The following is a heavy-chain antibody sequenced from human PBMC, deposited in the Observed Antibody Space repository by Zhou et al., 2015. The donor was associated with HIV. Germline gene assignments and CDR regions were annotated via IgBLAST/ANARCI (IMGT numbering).Heavy chain of an antibody. V-gene: IGHV1-69*01. J-gene: IGHJ4*02. Sequence: QVQLVQSGAEVKKPGSSVKVSCKASGGTFSSYAISWVRQAPGQGLEWMGGIIPIFGTANYAQKFQGRVTITADESTSTAYMELSSLRSEDTAVYYCASSTGIYYYDSSGYDYWGQGTLVTVSS. CDR3: ASSTGIYYYDSSGYDY. CDR1: GGTFSSYA. CDR2: IIPIFGTA. D-gene: IGHD3-22*01.